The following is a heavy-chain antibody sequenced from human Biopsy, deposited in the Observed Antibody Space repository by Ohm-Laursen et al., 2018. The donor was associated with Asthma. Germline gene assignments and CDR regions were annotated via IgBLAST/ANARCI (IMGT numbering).Heavy chain of an antibody. CDR1: GGSIISSSW. CDR2: IHYSGST. J-gene: IGHJ5*02. Sequence: SDTLSLTCTVSGGSIISSSWWSWVRQPPGKGLEWFGFIHYSGSTSYNPSLKGGVTISVDTSKNQFSLKLSSVTAADTAVYYCARASVAASSNWFDPWGQGTLVTVSS. D-gene: IGHD6-19*01. V-gene: IGHV4-30-4*02. CDR3: ARASVAASSNWFDP.